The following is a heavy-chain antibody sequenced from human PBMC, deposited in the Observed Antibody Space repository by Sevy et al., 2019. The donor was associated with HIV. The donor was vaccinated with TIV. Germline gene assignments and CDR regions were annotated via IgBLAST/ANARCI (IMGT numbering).Heavy chain of an antibody. CDR2: IYLSGSS. CDR1: GASISRNY. Sequence: SETLSLTCTVSGASISRNYWTWIRQPPGKGLEWIGYIYLSGSSNYNPSLKSRVTISIDASKNQFSLKLNSVTAADTAIYYCAREVNHYASGFSVGMDVWGQGTSVTVSS. V-gene: IGHV4-59*13. J-gene: IGHJ6*02. CDR3: AREVNHYASGFSVGMDV. D-gene: IGHD3-10*01.